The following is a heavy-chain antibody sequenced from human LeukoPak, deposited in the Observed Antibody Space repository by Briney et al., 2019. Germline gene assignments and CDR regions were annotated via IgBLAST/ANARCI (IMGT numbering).Heavy chain of an antibody. J-gene: IGHJ3*02. CDR3: ARDVRYCSGGSCYPDAFDI. D-gene: IGHD2-15*01. Sequence: ASVKVSCKASGGTFSSYAISWVRQAPGQGLEWMGGIIPIFGTANYAQKFQGRVTITTDESTSTAYMELSGLRSEDTAVYYCARDVRYCSGGSCYPDAFDIWGQGTMVTVSS. CDR2: IIPIFGTA. CDR1: GGTFSSYA. V-gene: IGHV1-69*05.